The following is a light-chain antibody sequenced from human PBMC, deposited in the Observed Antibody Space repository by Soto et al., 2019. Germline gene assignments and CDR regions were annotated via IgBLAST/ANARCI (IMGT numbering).Light chain of an antibody. CDR2: TNN. CDR3: ATWDGYLNGWV. J-gene: IGLJ3*02. V-gene: IGLV1-44*01. CDR1: SSNIGINA. Sequence: QSVLTQPPSASGTPGQRVTISCSGSSSNIGINAVNWYQQLPGTAPKLLIYTNNQRPSGVTDRFSGSKSGTSASLAISGLQSEDEADYYCATWDGYLNGWVFGGGTKLTVL.